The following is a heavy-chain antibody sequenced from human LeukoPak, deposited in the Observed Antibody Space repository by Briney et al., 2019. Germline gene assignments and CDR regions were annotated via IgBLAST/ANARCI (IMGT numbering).Heavy chain of an antibody. CDR1: GYTFTTYY. D-gene: IGHD2-2*01. J-gene: IGHJ4*02. Sequence: ASVKVSCKASGYTFTTYYMHWVRQAPGQGLEWMGIINPNGGSTTYAQKFQGRVTMTRDTSTSTVYIELSSLGSEDTAVYFCARRVYCSSSSCSHFDYWGQGTPVTV. CDR2: INPNGGST. V-gene: IGHV1-46*01. CDR3: ARRVYCSSSSCSHFDY.